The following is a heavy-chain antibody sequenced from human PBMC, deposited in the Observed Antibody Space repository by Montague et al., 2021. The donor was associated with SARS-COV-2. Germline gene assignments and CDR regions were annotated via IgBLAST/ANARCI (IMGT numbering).Heavy chain of an antibody. Sequence: SETLSLTCAVHGTSFSGYSWNWIRQPPGKGLEWIGEINHGGSTKYSPSLKSRLTISADTSKNQFSLMLTSVAAADTAVYYCARLRDGVVPSPILGVGPYYSYYYMDVWGRGTTVTVSS. CDR3: ARLRDGVVPSPILGVGPYYSYYYMDV. D-gene: IGHD3-10*01. V-gene: IGHV4-34*01. CDR1: GTSFSGYS. J-gene: IGHJ6*03. CDR2: INHGGST.